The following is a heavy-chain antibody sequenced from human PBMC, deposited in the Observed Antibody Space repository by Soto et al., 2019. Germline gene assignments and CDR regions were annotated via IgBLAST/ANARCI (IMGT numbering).Heavy chain of an antibody. CDR1: GFSLSTSGMC. Sequence: GPTLVNPTQTLTLTCTFSGFSLSTSGMCVSWIRQPPGKALEWLALIDWDDDKYYSTSLKTRLTISKDTSKNQVVLTMTNMDPVDTATYYCARSRDGYKLRGHYYYYYGMDVWGQGTTVTV. V-gene: IGHV2-70*01. J-gene: IGHJ6*02. CDR2: IDWDDDK. CDR3: ARSRDGYKLRGHYYYYYGMDV. D-gene: IGHD1-1*01.